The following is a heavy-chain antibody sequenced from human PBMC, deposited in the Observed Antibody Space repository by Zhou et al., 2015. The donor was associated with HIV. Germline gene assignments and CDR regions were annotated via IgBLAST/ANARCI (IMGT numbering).Heavy chain of an antibody. D-gene: IGHD2-2*02. CDR2: ISWNSGSI. CDR3: AKGYCSSTSCYIDY. CDR1: GFTFDDYA. V-gene: IGHV3-9*03. J-gene: IGHJ4*02. Sequence: EVQLVESGGGLVQPGRSLRLSCAASGFTFDDYAMHWVRQAPGKGLEWVSGISWNSGSIGYADSVKGRFTISRDNAKNSLYLQMNSLRAEDMALYYCAKGYCSSTSCYIDYWGQGTLVTVSS.